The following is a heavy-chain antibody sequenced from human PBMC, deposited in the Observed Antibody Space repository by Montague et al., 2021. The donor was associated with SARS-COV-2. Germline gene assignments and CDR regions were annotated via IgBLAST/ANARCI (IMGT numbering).Heavy chain of an antibody. V-gene: IGHV4-38-2*02. D-gene: IGHD2-21*02. CDR2: NYLRGNA. J-gene: IGHJ4*02. CDR3: ARDRVTRAGFDY. Sequence: SETLSLTCSVSGYFIGTGYYWGWIRQPPEKGLEWIGSNYLRGNAYYNPSLNSRVTISLDTSNNQFSLRLTSVTTSDTAVYYCARDRVTRAGFDYWGQGIRVIVSS. CDR1: GYFIGTGYY.